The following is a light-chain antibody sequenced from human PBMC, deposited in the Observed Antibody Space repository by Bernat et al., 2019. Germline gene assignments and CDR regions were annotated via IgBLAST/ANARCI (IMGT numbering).Light chain of an antibody. CDR1: CSDIGSYNY. CDR2: AVA. V-gene: IGLV2-14*03. J-gene: IGLJ1*01. Sequence: QSALTQPASVSGSPGQSITISCTGTCSDIGSYNYVSWYQQHPGKAPNLLIYAVANRPSGVSNRFSASKSGNTASLTISGLQAEDEADYYCSSYTRSSTYVFGTGTKVTVL. CDR3: SSYTRSSTYV.